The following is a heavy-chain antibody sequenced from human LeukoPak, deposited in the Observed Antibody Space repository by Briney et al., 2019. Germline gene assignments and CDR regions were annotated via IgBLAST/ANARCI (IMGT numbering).Heavy chain of an antibody. D-gene: IGHD2-2*01. J-gene: IGHJ4*02. CDR1: GTTFKDFN. CDR3: ATDVSSAAMSFSDS. Sequence: ASVKVSCKVSGTTFKDFNIHWVQQAPGKGLEWLGLVDPEDGETKSGKKFQGRVSITAYSSTDTAYLELSNLRSEDTAIFYCATDVSSAAMSFSDSWGQGTLVTVSA. V-gene: IGHV1-69-2*01. CDR2: VDPEDGET.